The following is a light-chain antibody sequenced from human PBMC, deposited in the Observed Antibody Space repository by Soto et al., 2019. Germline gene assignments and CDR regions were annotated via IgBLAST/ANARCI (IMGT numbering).Light chain of an antibody. J-gene: IGKJ4*01. CDR3: RQYGYSLGFA. CDR2: GAS. V-gene: IGKV3-20*01. CDR1: QSVRSNF. Sequence: EIVLTQSPGTLSLSPGERATLSCRASQSVRSNFLAWYQEKPGQAPRLLIYGASSRATGIPDRFSGSGSGTDSTLTISRLEPEDFAVYYCRQYGYSLGFAFGGGTKVEIK.